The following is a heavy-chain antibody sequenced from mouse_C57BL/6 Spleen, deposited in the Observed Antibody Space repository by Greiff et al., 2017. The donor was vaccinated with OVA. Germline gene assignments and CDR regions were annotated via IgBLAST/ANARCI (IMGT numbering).Heavy chain of an antibody. J-gene: IGHJ1*03. CDR1: GYTFTSYW. CDR3: AREDGNLGGYFDV. D-gene: IGHD2-1*01. CDR2: INPSNGGT. Sequence: QVQLQQPGTELVKPGASVKLSCKASGYTFTSYWMPWVKQRPGQGLEWIGNINPSNGGTNYNEKFKSKATLTVDKSSSTAYMQLSSLTSEDSAVYYCAREDGNLGGYFDVWGTGTTVTVSS. V-gene: IGHV1-53*01.